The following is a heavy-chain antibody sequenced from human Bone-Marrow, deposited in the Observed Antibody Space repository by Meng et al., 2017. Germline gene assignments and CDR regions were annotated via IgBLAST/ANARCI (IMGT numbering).Heavy chain of an antibody. CDR3: AKDPGSAGAGTDY. V-gene: IGHV3-23*01. Sequence: ETLSLTCAVSGVTFSGSDIHWVRQAPGKGLEWVSAISGSGGSTYYADSVKGRFTISRDNSKNTLYLQMNSLRAEDTDVYYCAKDPGSAGAGTDYWGQGTLVTVSS. CDR2: ISGSGGST. J-gene: IGHJ4*02. CDR1: GVTFSGSD. D-gene: IGHD6-19*01.